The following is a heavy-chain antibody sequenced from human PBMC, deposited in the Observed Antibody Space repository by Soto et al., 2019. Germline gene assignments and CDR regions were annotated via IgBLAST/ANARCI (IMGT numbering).Heavy chain of an antibody. D-gene: IGHD6-19*01. CDR1: GGSISSSNW. CDR2: IYHSGST. V-gene: IGHV4-4*02. CDR3: ARGPHDSSGYGMDV. Sequence: QVQLQESGPGLVKPSGTLSLTCAVSGGSISSSNWWSWVRQPPGKGLEWIGEIYHSGSTNYNPSLESRVTIAVDKCKNQFSLKLSCVTAADTGVYYCARGPHDSSGYGMDVWGQGTTVTVSS. J-gene: IGHJ6*02.